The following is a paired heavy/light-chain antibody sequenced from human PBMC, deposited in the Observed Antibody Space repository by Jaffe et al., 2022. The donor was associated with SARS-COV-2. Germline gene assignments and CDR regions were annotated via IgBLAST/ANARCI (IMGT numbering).Heavy chain of an antibody. J-gene: IGHJ6*02. CDR1: GFTFSKYG. D-gene: IGHD3-22*01. Sequence: QVQLVESGGGVVQPGRSLRLSCAASGFTFSKYGMHWVRQAPGKGLEWVALIWFDGSIKHYADSVKGRFTISRDNSRNTLYLQMNNLKGEDAAVYYCAKDEGYHDPYSEDYFYYGTDVWGQGTTVTVSS. V-gene: IGHV3-33*03. CDR3: AKDEGYHDPYSEDYFYYGTDV. CDR2: IWFDGSIK.
Light chain of an antibody. J-gene: IGLJ3*02. CDR1: SSNVGSNY. CDR3: AAWDDILSRPNWV. CDR2: RNN. Sequence: QYVLTQPPSASGTPGQRVTISCSGSSSNVGSNYVYWYQQLPGKAPKLLIYRNNRRPSGVPDRFSASKSGISASLAISGLRSEDEADYYCAAWDDILSRPNWVFGGGTKLTVL. V-gene: IGLV1-47*01.